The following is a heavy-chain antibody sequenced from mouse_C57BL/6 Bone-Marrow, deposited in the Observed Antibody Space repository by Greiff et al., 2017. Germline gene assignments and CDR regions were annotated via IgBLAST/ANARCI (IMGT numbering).Heavy chain of an antibody. CDR1: GYTFTSYD. V-gene: IGHV1-85*01. CDR3: ARLEIDGSGVDGDFKV. J-gene: IGHJ1*03. Sequence: VQLQQSGPELVKPGASVKLSCKASGYTFTSYDINWVKQRPGQGLEWIGWIYPRDGSTKYNEKFKGKATLTVDTSSSTAYMELHSLTSEDAAVYFGARLEIDGSGVDGDFKVWGTGTTVTVSS. D-gene: IGHD1-1*01. CDR2: IYPRDGST.